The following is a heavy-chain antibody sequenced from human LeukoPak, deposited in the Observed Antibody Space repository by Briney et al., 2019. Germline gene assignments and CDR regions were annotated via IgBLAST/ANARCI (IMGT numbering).Heavy chain of an antibody. CDR3: ATDGVAAHKQDY. Sequence: ASVKVSCKASGYTFTDYYMHWARQAPGQGLEWMGRINPNSGGTNYAQKFQGRVTMTRDTSISTAYMELSGLRSDDTAVYYCATDGVAAHKQDYWGQGSLVSVSS. V-gene: IGHV1-2*06. J-gene: IGHJ4*02. D-gene: IGHD6-6*01. CDR2: INPNSGGT. CDR1: GYTFTDYY.